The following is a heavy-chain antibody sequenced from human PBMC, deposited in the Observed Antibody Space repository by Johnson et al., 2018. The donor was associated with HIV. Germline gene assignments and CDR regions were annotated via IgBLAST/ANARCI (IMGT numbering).Heavy chain of an antibody. CDR2: ISSGGSR. CDR3: AKILSSRYTVTTLADDAFDI. Sequence: QVQLVESGGGVVQPGRSLRLSCAASGFTFSSFAMTWVRQGPGKGLEWVSVISSGGSRNHADPVKGRFNIPRDNSKNTLFLQMNSLRAEDTAVYYCAKILSSRYTVTTLADDAFDIWGQGTMVTVSS. V-gene: IGHV3-NL1*01. CDR1: GFTFSSFA. J-gene: IGHJ3*02. D-gene: IGHD4-11*01.